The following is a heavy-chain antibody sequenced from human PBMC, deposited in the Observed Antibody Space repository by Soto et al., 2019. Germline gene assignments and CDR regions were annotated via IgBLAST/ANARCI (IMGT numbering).Heavy chain of an antibody. V-gene: IGHV3-53*01. CDR3: ARTAEGDTPRTHWYFDL. CDR2: LYADGST. CDR1: GFPINVTY. J-gene: IGHJ2*01. D-gene: IGHD6-25*01. Sequence: PGGSLRLSCAASGFPINVTYLSWVRQAPGKGLEWLSVLYADGSTYYIDSVKGRFRISRDNSKNTLYLQMDNVRADDTAMYFCARTAEGDTPRTHWYFDLWGRGTPVTVSS.